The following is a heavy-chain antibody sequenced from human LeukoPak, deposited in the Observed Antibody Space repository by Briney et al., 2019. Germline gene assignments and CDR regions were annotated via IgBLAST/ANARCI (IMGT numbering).Heavy chain of an antibody. J-gene: IGHJ5*02. CDR2: INPNSGGT. CDR3: ARDSPSDQLLVRFDP. Sequence: GASVKVSCKASGYTFTGYYMHWVRQAPGQGLEWMGRINPNSGGTNYAQKFQGRVTMTRDTSISTAYMELSRLRSDDTAVYYCARDSPSDQLLVRFDPWGQGTLVTVSS. V-gene: IGHV1-2*06. CDR1: GYTFTGYY. D-gene: IGHD2-2*01.